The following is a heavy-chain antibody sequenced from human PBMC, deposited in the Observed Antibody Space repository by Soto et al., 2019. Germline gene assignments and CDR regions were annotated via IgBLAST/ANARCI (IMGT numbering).Heavy chain of an antibody. V-gene: IGHV3-11*01. CDR2: ISGSGGTT. J-gene: IGHJ4*02. Sequence: QPQLVESGGGLVKPGGSLRLSCAASRLTFSDYYMGWISQAPGKGLEWISYISGSGGTTYYTDSVKGRITISRDNAKSALYLHMNSLRVEDTAIYYCARDPEPQYYFDTWGQGTLVTVSS. CDR1: RLTFSDYY. CDR3: ARDPEPQYYFDT.